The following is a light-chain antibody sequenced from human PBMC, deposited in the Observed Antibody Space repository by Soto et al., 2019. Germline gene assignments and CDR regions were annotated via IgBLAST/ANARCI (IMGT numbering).Light chain of an antibody. Sequence: EIVLTQSPGTLSLSPGERATLSCRASQSVSSSYLAWYQQKPGQAPRLLIYGASSRATGIPDRFSGSGSGTDFTLTISRLEPEDFAVYYCQQYGSSPRGFGQGTRLE. J-gene: IGKJ5*01. V-gene: IGKV3-20*01. CDR3: QQYGSSPRG. CDR1: QSVSSSY. CDR2: GAS.